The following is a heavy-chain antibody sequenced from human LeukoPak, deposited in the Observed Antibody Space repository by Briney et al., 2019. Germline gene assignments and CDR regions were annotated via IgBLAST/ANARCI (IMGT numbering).Heavy chain of an antibody. Sequence: GGSLRLSCAASGFTFSIFGMSWVRQAPGKGLEWVSGISGSGGSTYYADSVKGRFSISRDDSKNTLYLQMNSLRAEDTAVYYCAKFTRTLVRGALVNWGQGTLVTVSS. CDR1: GFTFSIFG. CDR3: AKFTRTLVRGALVN. J-gene: IGHJ4*02. V-gene: IGHV3-23*01. CDR2: ISGSGGST. D-gene: IGHD3-10*01.